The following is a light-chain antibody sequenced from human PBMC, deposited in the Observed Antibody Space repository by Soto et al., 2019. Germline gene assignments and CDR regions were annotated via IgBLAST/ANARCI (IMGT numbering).Light chain of an antibody. Sequence: EIVLTQSPATLSLSPGERATLSCRASQSVSSYFAWHQQKPGQAPRLLIYDASNRATGIPARFSGSGSGTDLTRTISSLEPEDFAVYYCQQRSNWPPITFGQGTGLEIK. CDR1: QSVSSY. CDR2: DAS. J-gene: IGKJ5*01. CDR3: QQRSNWPPIT. V-gene: IGKV3-11*01.